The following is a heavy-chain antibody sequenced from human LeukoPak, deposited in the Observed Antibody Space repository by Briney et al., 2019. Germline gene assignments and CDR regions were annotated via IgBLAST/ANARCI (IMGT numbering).Heavy chain of an antibody. CDR1: GFTVSSNY. Sequence: GGSLRLSCAASGFTVSSNYMSWVRQAPGKGLEWVSVIYSGGSTYYADSVKGRFTISRGNSKNTLYLQMNSLRAEDMAVYYCARGRGYSGYDSRDYYYYYMDVWGKGTTVTVSS. CDR3: ARGRGYSGYDSRDYYYYYMDV. V-gene: IGHV3-53*01. J-gene: IGHJ6*03. CDR2: IYSGGST. D-gene: IGHD5-12*01.